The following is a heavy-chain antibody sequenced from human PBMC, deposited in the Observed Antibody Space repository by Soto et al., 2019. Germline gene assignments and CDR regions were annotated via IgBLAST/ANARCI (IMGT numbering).Heavy chain of an antibody. V-gene: IGHV4-59*08. CDR1: GGSISGYY. CDR2: IYSSGSS. CDR3: ARHCGSGSYPLDY. Sequence: PSETLSLTCTVSGGSISGYYWGWIRQPPGRGLEYIGYIYSSGSSNYNPSLKSRVTMSVDTSKNQFSLKLNSVTDADTAVYYCARHCGSGSYPLDYWGRGTLVTVSS. J-gene: IGHJ4*02. D-gene: IGHD3-10*01.